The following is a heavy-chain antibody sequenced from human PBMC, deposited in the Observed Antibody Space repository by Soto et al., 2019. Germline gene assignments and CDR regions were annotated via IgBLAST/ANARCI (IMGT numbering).Heavy chain of an antibody. CDR2: IHHSGAT. J-gene: IGHJ3*02. CDR3: ARHPARRDAFDI. CDR1: GGSINSYY. Sequence: SETLSLTCTVSGGSINSYYWSWIRQPPGKGLEWIGYIHHSGATNYNPSLKSRVTISVDTSKNQFSLKLRSLTAADTAVFYCARHPARRDAFDIWGQGTMVTVS. V-gene: IGHV4-59*08.